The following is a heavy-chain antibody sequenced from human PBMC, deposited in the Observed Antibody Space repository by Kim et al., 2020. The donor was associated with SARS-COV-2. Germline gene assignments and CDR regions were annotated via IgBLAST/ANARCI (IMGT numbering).Heavy chain of an antibody. CDR3: AFGTQSEKYDTYAFDI. J-gene: IGHJ3*02. CDR1: GYTFTGYY. Sequence: ASVKVSCKASGYTFTGYYMHWVRQAPGQGLEWMGRINPNSGGTNYAQKFQGRVTMTRDTSISTAYMELSRLRSDDTAVYYCAFGTQSEKYDTYAFDIWGQGTMVTVSS. V-gene: IGHV1-2*06. CDR2: INPNSGGT. D-gene: IGHD3-9*01.